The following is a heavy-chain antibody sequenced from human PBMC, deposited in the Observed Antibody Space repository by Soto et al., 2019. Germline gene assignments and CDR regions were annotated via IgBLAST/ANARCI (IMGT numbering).Heavy chain of an antibody. J-gene: IGHJ4*02. V-gene: IGHV1-18*01. CDR3: ARDLPPVDY. CDR2: ISACNGNT. Sequence: QVQLVQSGAEVKKPGASVKVSCKASGYALPSDFISWVLQAPGHGLEWMGGISACNGNTNSVQNLKGRGTMTTDTATTTAYTELRSLRSDDTDVSYCARDLPPVDYCGQGTLGTVSS. CDR1: GYALPSDF.